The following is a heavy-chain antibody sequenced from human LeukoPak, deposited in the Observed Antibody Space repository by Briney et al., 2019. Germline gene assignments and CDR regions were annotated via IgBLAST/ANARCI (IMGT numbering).Heavy chain of an antibody. D-gene: IGHD2-15*01. CDR1: GFTFSSYS. CDR2: ISSSSSYI. CDR3: AREDVVVVAATFVGPYYGMDV. J-gene: IGHJ6*02. V-gene: IGHV3-21*01. Sequence: GGSLRLSCAASGFTFSSYSVNWVRQAPGKGLEWVSSISSSSSYIYYADSVKGRFTISRDNAKNSLYLQMNSLRAEDTAVYHCAREDVVVVAATFVGPYYGMDVWGQGTTVTVSS.